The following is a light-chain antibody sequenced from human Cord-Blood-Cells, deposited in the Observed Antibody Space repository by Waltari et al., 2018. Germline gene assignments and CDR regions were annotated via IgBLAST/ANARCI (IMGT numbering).Light chain of an antibody. J-gene: IGKJ2*03. CDR1: QSVLYSSNNKNY. CDR2: WAS. V-gene: IGKV4-1*01. CDR3: QQYYSTPYS. Sequence: DIVMTQSPDSLDVSLGEREPINCTSSQSVLYSSNNKNYLAWYQQKPGQPPKLLIYWASSREAGVPDRFSGSGSGTDFTLTISSLQAVDVAVYYCQQYYSTPYSFGHGTKLEIK.